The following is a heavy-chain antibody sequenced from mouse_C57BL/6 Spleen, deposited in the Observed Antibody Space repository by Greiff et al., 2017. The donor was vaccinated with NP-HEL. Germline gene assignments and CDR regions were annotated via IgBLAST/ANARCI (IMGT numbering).Heavy chain of an antibody. V-gene: IGHV1-82*01. Sequence: QVQLQQSGPELVKPGASVKISCKASGYAFSSSWMNWVKQRPGKGLEWIGRIYPGDGDTNYNGKFKGKATLTADKSSSTAYMQLSSLTSEDSAVYFCARSTTMVTTDLGDAMDYWGQGTSVTVSS. CDR1: GYAFSSSW. J-gene: IGHJ4*01. CDR3: ARSTTMVTTDLGDAMDY. D-gene: IGHD2-2*01. CDR2: IYPGDGDT.